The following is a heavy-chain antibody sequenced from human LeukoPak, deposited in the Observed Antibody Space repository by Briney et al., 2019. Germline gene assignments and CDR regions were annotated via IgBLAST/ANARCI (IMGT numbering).Heavy chain of an antibody. CDR3: ARRSGTYDPPDY. CDR1: GYSFTPYW. V-gene: IGHV5-51*01. D-gene: IGHD3-3*01. Sequence: RGESLKISCKASGYSFTPYWIGWVRQLPGKGLEWVGIIYPRDSDTRYSPSFEGQVTISADKSISTAYLHWSSLKASDTAMYYCARRSGTYDPPDYWGQGTLVTVSS. CDR2: IYPRDSDT. J-gene: IGHJ4*02.